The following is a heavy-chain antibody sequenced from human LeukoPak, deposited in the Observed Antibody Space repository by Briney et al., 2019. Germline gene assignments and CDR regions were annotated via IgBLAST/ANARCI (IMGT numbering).Heavy chain of an antibody. D-gene: IGHD3-22*01. CDR3: ARSVAVVVMHNAFDI. V-gene: IGHV4-34*01. CDR2: INHSGST. Sequence: PSETLSLTCAVYGGSFSGYYWSWIRQPPGKGLEWIGEINHSGSTNYNPSLKSRVTISVDTSKNQFSLKLSSVTAADTAVYYCARSVAVVVMHNAFDIWGQGTMVTVSS. J-gene: IGHJ3*02. CDR1: GGSFSGYY.